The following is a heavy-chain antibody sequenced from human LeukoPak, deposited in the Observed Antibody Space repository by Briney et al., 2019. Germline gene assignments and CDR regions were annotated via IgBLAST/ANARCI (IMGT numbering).Heavy chain of an antibody. CDR1: GFTFSHHS. J-gene: IGHJ4*01. Sequence: VGSLRLSCAASGFTFSHHSMHWVRQAPGKGLEWVAFIWSDATNRFYADSVKGRFSISRDNSQNTVFLQMNSLRVKDTAIYYCARDAQRGFDYSNSLKYWGHGTLVTVSS. V-gene: IGHV3-33*01. CDR2: IWSDATNR. D-gene: IGHD4-11*01. CDR3: ARDAQRGFDYSNSLKY.